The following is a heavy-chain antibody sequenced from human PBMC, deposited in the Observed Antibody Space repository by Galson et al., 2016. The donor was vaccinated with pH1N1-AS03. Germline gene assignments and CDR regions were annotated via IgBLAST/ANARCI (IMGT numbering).Heavy chain of an antibody. CDR1: GFTFDNYA. V-gene: IGHV3-9*01. Sequence: SLRLSCAASGFTFDNYAIHWVRQAPGKGLEWVAGISWNSGSIGYADSVKGRFTISRDNAKNSLFLQMNSLRAEDTAFYYCARWDGIAEAGAGFDFWDQGTLVTVSS. CDR2: ISWNSGSI. CDR3: ARWDGIAEAGAGFDF. J-gene: IGHJ4*02. D-gene: IGHD6-19*01.